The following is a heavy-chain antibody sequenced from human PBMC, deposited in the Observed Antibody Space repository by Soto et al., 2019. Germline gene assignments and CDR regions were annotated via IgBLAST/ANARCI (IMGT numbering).Heavy chain of an antibody. CDR2: VTHSGSP. CDR1: GGSFSGYH. D-gene: IGHD4-17*01. V-gene: IGHV4-34*01. Sequence: SETLSLTCAVYGGSFSGYHWTWIRQPPGRGLDWIGEVTHSGSPNYNPSLKSRVTISVDTSKNQFSLTLSSVTAADTAVYYCARIPGSDYSDPQDYWGQGTLVTVYS. J-gene: IGHJ4*02. CDR3: ARIPGSDYSDPQDY.